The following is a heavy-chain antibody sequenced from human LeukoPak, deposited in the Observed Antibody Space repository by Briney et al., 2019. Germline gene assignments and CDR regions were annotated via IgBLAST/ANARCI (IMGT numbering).Heavy chain of an antibody. CDR1: GYTFTSYD. Sequence: ASVKVSCKASGYTFTSYDINWVRQATGQGLEWMGWMNPNSGGTNYAQKFQGRVTMTRDTSISTAYMELSRLRSDDTAVYYCARENSSGWYVDWGQGTLVTVSS. CDR2: MNPNSGGT. J-gene: IGHJ4*02. CDR3: ARENSSGWYVD. V-gene: IGHV1-2*02. D-gene: IGHD6-19*01.